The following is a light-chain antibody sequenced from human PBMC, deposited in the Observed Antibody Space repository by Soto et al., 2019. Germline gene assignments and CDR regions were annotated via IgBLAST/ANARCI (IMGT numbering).Light chain of an antibody. Sequence: DLQVTQSPSSLSASVGDRVTITCQASQDITNYLNWFQQKPGKPPKLLIYDASNLETGVPSRFSGSGFGTDFTFTISSLQPEDFATYYCQQYDGLPYTFGQGTKLEIK. V-gene: IGKV1-33*01. CDR1: QDITNY. CDR3: QQYDGLPYT. J-gene: IGKJ2*01. CDR2: DAS.